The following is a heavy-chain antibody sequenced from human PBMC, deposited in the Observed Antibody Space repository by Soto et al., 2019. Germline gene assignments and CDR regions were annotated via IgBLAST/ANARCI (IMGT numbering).Heavy chain of an antibody. J-gene: IGHJ6*02. CDR3: ARCGTSCLPYYYSYYGMDF. CDR2: IIPIFGTA. CDR1: GGTFSSYA. V-gene: IGHV1-69*13. Sequence: SVKVSCKASGGTFSSYAISWVRQVPGQGLEWMGGIIPIFGTANYAQKFQGRVTITADESTSTAYMELSSLRSEDTAVYYCARCGTSCLPYYYSYYGMDFWGQGTTVTVS. D-gene: IGHD2-2*01.